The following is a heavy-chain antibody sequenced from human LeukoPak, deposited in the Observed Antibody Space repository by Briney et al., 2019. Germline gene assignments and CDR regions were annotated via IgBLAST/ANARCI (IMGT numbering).Heavy chain of an antibody. CDR2: ISGSGGST. CDR3: ARGPVAATGWTYYFDY. D-gene: IGHD2-15*01. V-gene: IGHV3-23*01. CDR1: GFTFSSYA. J-gene: IGHJ4*02. Sequence: GGSLRLSCAASGFTFSSYAMSWVRQAPGKGLEWVSAISGSGGSTYYADSVKGRFTISKDNSKNTLYLQMNSLRAEDTAVYYCARGPVAATGWTYYFDYWGQGTLVTVSS.